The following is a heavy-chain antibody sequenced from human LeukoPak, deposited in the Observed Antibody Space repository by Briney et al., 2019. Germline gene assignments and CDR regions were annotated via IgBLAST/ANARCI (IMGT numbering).Heavy chain of an antibody. J-gene: IGHJ5*02. CDR3: ARDRCSNVVCHSDH. CDR1: GFTFRSYG. V-gene: IGHV3-33*01. CDR2: IWYDASNR. D-gene: IGHD2-8*01. Sequence: GRSLRLSCEASGFTFRSYGMHWVRQAPGKGLEWVAFIWYDASNRYHADSVKGRFTISRDNSKNTLFLQMNSLRAEDTAVYYCARDRCSNVVCHSDHWGQGTLVTVSS.